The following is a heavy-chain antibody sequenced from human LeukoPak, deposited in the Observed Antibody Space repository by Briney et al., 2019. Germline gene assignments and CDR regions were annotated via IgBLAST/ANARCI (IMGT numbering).Heavy chain of an antibody. CDR2: ISYDGSNK. CDR1: GFTFSSYG. Sequence: GGSLRLSCAASGFTFSSYGMHWVRQAPGKGLEWVAVISYDGSNKYYADSVKGRFTISRDNSKNTLYLQMNSLRAEDTAVYYCARDLNWGPYYFDYWGQGTLVTVSS. CDR3: ARDLNWGPYYFDY. V-gene: IGHV3-30*03. J-gene: IGHJ4*02. D-gene: IGHD7-27*01.